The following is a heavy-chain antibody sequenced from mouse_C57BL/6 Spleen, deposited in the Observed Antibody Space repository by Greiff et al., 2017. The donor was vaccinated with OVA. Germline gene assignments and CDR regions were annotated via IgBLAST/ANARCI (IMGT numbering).Heavy chain of an antibody. CDR1: GFTFSDFY. J-gene: IGHJ2*01. CDR2: SRNKANDYTT. D-gene: IGHD2-1*01. Sequence: EVKLVESGGGLVQSGRSLRLSCATSGFTFSDFYMEWVRQAPGKGLEWIAASRNKANDYTTEYSASVKGRFIVSRDTSQSILYLQMNALRAEETAIYYCARRTLVNGVYFDYWGQGTTLTVSS. V-gene: IGHV7-1*01. CDR3: ARRTLVNGVYFDY.